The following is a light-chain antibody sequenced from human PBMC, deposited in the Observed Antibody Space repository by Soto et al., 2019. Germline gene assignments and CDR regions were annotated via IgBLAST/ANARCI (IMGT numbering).Light chain of an antibody. V-gene: IGKV1-5*01. CDR3: QQYYYEWT. CDR1: HNIYSW. CDR2: EAS. Sequence: DIQMTQSPSTLSASVGDRVSITCRASHNIYSWLAWYQQKPGKAPKLLIHEASILQGGVSSRFSGSGSGTEFILPISNLQPDDFATYYCQQYYYEWTFGQGTKVEIK. J-gene: IGKJ1*01.